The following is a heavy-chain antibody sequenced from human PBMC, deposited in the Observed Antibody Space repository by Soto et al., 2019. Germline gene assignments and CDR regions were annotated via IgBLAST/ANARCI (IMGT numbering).Heavy chain of an antibody. V-gene: IGHV3-48*03. J-gene: IGHJ4*02. CDR3: ARDLYSRTGGAFDY. Sequence: GGSLGLSCAASGFTFSSYEMNWVRQAPGKGLEWVSYISSSGSTIYYADSVKGRFTISRDNAKNTLYLQMNSLRAEDTAVYYCARDLYSRTGGAFDYWGQGTLVTVSS. CDR1: GFTFSSYE. D-gene: IGHD2-15*01. CDR2: ISSSGSTI.